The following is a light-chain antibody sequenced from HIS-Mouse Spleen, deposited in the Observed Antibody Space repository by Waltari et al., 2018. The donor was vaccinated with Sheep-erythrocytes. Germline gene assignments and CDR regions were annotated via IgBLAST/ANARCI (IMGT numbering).Light chain of an antibody. Sequence: SYELTQPPPVSVSPGQTARSTCSGDALPKQYASWYQQKPGQAPVLVIYKDSERPSGIPERFSGSSSGTTVTLTISGVQAEDEADYYCQSADSSGTYVFGTGTKVTVL. J-gene: IGLJ1*01. CDR1: ALPKQY. V-gene: IGLV3-25*03. CDR2: KDS. CDR3: QSADSSGTYV.